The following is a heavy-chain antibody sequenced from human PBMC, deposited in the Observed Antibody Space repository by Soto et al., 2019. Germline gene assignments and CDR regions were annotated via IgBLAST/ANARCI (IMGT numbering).Heavy chain of an antibody. D-gene: IGHD2-15*01. Sequence: QVQLVQSGAEVKKPGASVRVSCKASGYTFTSSDVYWVRQATGQGLEVMGWMNPNTGNTGYAQKFQGRGTMTRNTSISTAYMELSSLRSEDTAVYYCARGSSHCSGGSCYSDWFDPWGQGPPFTVSS. CDR3: ARGSSHCSGGSCYSDWFDP. J-gene: IGHJ5*02. CDR1: GYTFTSSD. V-gene: IGHV1-8*01. CDR2: MNPNTGNT.